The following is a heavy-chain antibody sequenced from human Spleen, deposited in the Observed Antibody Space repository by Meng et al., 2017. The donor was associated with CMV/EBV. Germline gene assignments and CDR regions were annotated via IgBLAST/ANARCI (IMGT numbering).Heavy chain of an antibody. J-gene: IGHJ5*02. V-gene: IGHV1-8*03. CDR2: MNPNSGNT. CDR1: GGTFSSYT. CDR3: ARAVAARRSNWFDP. Sequence: ASVKVSCKASGGTFSSYTISWVRQATGQGLEWMGWMNPNSGNTGYAQKFQGRVTITRNTSISTAYMELSSLRSEDTAVYYCARAVAARRSNWFDPWGQGTLVTVFS. D-gene: IGHD6-6*01.